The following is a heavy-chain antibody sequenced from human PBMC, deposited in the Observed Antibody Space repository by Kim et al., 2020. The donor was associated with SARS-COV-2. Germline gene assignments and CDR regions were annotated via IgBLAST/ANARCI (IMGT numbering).Heavy chain of an antibody. CDR2: IIPIFGTA. J-gene: IGHJ6*02. CDR1: GGTFSSYA. CDR3: ARDKENYDILTGHTQEDLYYYGMDV. V-gene: IGHV1-69*13. Sequence: SVKVSCKASGGTFSSYAISWVRQAPGQGLEWMGGIIPIFGTANYAQKFQGRVTITADESTSTAYMELSSLRSEDTAVYYCARDKENYDILTGHTQEDLYYYGMDVWGQGTTVTVSS. D-gene: IGHD3-9*01.